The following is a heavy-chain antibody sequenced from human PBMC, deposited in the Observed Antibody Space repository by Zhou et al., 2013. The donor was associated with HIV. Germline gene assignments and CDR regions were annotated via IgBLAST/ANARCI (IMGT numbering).Heavy chain of an antibody. Sequence: QVQLIQSGAEVKKPGASVKLSCKISGYTLTDLSIHWVRHVPAKGLEWVGGFDPEKGRTIFAEKFQGRVTLSEQISTDTAHMDLSGLRSEDTAVYYCASDRQLHERLENVLYTWGQGTTVVVSS. D-gene: IGHD1-7*01. J-gene: IGHJ6*02. CDR2: FDPEKGRT. CDR3: ASDRQLHERLENVLYT. V-gene: IGHV1-24*01. CDR1: GYTLTDLS.